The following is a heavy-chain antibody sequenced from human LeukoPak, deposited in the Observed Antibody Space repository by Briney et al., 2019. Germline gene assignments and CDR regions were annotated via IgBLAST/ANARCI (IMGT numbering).Heavy chain of an antibody. Sequence: SQTLSLTCAISGDTVSSNTAAWNWIRQSPSRGLEWLGRTYYRSKWNTDYAASVQNRITINPDTSTNRFSLQLKSATPEDTAVYYCSRQRSTSTYYFGLDVWGQETTVTVSS. CDR2: TYYRSKWNT. J-gene: IGHJ6*02. D-gene: IGHD6-6*01. CDR1: GDTVSSNTAA. V-gene: IGHV6-1*01. CDR3: SRQRSTSTYYFGLDV.